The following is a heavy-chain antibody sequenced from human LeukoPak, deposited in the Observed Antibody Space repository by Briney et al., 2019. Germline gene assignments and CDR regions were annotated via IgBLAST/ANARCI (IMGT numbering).Heavy chain of an antibody. Sequence: SQTLSLTCTVSSGSISSGGYYWSWIRQHPGKGLEWIGYIYYSGSTYYNPSLKSRVTISVDTSKNQFSLKLSSVTAADTAVYYCARALRITMVRGVIGYFDYWGQGTLVTVSS. D-gene: IGHD3-10*01. CDR1: SGSISSGGYY. CDR3: ARALRITMVRGVIGYFDY. CDR2: IYYSGST. V-gene: IGHV4-31*03. J-gene: IGHJ4*02.